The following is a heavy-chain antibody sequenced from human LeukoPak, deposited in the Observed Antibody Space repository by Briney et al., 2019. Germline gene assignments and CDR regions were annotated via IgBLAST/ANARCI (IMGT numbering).Heavy chain of an antibody. CDR3: ARGMVRGTLGRAFDI. CDR1: GYSFTSYW. V-gene: IGHV5-51*01. CDR2: IYPGDSDT. J-gene: IGHJ3*02. D-gene: IGHD3-10*01. Sequence: GESLKISCKGSGYSFTSYWIGWVRQMPGKGLEWMGIIYPGDSDTRYSPSFQGQVTISADKSISTAYLQWSSLEASDTAVYYCARGMVRGTLGRAFDIWGQGTVITVSS.